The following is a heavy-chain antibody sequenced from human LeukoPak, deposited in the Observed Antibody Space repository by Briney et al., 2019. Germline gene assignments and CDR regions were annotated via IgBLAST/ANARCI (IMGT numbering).Heavy chain of an antibody. CDR3: VRQPYDFWSGYPEYFQH. J-gene: IGHJ1*01. V-gene: IGHV4-39*01. Sequence: PSETLSLTCTVSGGSISSSSYYWGWIRQPPGKGLEWIGSIYYSGSTYYNPSLKSRVTISVDTSKNQFSLKLSSVTAADTAVYYCVRQPYDFWSGYPEYFQHWGQGTLVTVSS. CDR1: GGSISSSSYY. D-gene: IGHD3-3*01. CDR2: IYYSGST.